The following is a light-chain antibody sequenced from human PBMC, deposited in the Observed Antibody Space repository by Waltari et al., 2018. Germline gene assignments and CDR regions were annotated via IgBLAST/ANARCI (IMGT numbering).Light chain of an antibody. V-gene: IGKV3-20*01. CDR3: QQYGSSSYT. CDR2: GAS. J-gene: IGKJ2*01. Sequence: DSVLTQSPGTLYLSPGERATISCRASQSVSSSYLAWYQQKPGQAPRLLIYGASSRATGIPDWFSGSGSGTDFTLTISRLEPEDFAVYYCQQYGSSSYTFGQGTRLEIK. CDR1: QSVSSSY.